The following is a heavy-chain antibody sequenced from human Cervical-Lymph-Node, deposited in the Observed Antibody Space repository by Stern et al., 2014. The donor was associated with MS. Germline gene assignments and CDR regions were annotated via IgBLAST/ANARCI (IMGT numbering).Heavy chain of an antibody. CDR2: ISGSGGST. J-gene: IGHJ4*02. CDR1: GFTFSSYA. Sequence: EVQLVESGGGLVQPGGSLRLSCAASGFTFSSYAMSWVRQAPGKGLEWDSAISGSGGSTCYADYVKVRVTMSRDNSKNTLYMQMNSLRAEDTAVYYCAKEGAIAVAGTGFDYWGQGTLVTVSS. CDR3: AKEGAIAVAGTGFDY. V-gene: IGHV3-23*04. D-gene: IGHD6-19*01.